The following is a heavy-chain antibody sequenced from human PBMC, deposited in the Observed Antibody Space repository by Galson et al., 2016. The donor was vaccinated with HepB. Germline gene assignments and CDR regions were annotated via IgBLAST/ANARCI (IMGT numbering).Heavy chain of an antibody. CDR1: GFTFSGYA. CDR2: ISYDGTYK. D-gene: IGHD2-21*02. CDR3: AKDHCGGDWRAYCAFDV. Sequence: SLRLSCAASGFTFSGYAMFRGRQAPGKGLQWVAVISYDGTYKYYADSVRGRFTISRDNSKRTLYLQMNNLTIDDTAVYHCAKDHCGGDWRAYCAFDVWGQGTMLTVSS. J-gene: IGHJ3*01. V-gene: IGHV3-30*04.